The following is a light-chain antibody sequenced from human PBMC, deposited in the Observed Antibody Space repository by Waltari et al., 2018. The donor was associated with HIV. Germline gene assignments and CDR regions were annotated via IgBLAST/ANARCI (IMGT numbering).Light chain of an antibody. CDR3: CSYAGSVTFVV. CDR1: SGDVGGYNY. V-gene: IGLV2-11*01. Sequence: QSALTQPRSVSGSPGQSVTISCPGSSGDVGGYNYVSWYQHPPGKAPKLIIYDVSTRPSGVPARFSGSKSGNTASLTIFGLQAEDEADYYCCSYAGSVTFVVFGGGTKVTVV. CDR2: DVS. J-gene: IGLJ2*01.